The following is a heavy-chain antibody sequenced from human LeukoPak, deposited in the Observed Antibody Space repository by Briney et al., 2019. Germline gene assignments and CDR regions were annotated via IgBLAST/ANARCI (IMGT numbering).Heavy chain of an antibody. CDR2: INPSGGST. J-gene: IGHJ4*02. V-gene: IGHV1-46*01. Sequence: GASVKVSCKASGYTFTSYYMHWVRQAPGQGLERMGIINPSGGSTSYAQKFQGRVTMTRDTSTSTVYMELSSLRSEDTAVYYYARAGSSYYDLDYWGQGTLVTVSS. D-gene: IGHD1-26*01. CDR1: GYTFTSYY. CDR3: ARAGSSYYDLDY.